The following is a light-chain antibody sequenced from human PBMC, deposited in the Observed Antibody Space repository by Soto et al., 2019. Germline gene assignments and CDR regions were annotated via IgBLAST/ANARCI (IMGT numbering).Light chain of an antibody. CDR3: QQFKSFPFT. J-gene: IGKJ4*01. CDR2: DAS. V-gene: IGKV1-13*02. CDR1: QGISSA. Sequence: AIQLTQSPSSLSASVGDRVTITCRASQGISSALAWYQQKPGKAPKVLIYDASSLESGVPSSFSGSGSGTDFTLTISSLQPEDFATYYCQQFKSFPFTFGGGTKVEIK.